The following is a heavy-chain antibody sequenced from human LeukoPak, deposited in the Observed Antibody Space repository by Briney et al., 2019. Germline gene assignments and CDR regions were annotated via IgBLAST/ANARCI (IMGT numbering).Heavy chain of an antibody. D-gene: IGHD5-18*01. J-gene: IGHJ6*02. Sequence: PGGSLRLSCAASGFTLSSYAIHWVRQAPGKGLEWGAVMSFDLRNTYYSESVKGRFTITRDKFTNTLYLQMNSLRTEDTAVYYCAFLEGYSYGTGSSYGTDVWGQGTAVTVS. CDR2: MSFDLRNT. V-gene: IGHV3-30*03. CDR3: AFLEGYSYGTGSSYGTDV. CDR1: GFTLSSYA.